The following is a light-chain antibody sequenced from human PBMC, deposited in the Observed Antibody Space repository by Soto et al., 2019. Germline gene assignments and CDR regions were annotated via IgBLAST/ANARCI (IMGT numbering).Light chain of an antibody. Sequence: SYELTQPPSVSVSPGQTASITCSGDTLGDKYASWYQLKPGQSPVLVIYQDTKRPSGIPERFSGSNSGTTATLSISGTQAMDEADYYCQAWDTSTVVFGGGTKLTVL. J-gene: IGLJ2*01. V-gene: IGLV3-1*01. CDR2: QDT. CDR1: TLGDKY. CDR3: QAWDTSTVV.